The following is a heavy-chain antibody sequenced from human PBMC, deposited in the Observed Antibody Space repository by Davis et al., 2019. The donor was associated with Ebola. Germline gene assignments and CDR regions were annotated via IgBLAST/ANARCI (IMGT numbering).Heavy chain of an antibody. D-gene: IGHD2-2*02. CDR2: ISSDGSST. Sequence: PGGSLRLSCAASGFTFSNYWMHWVRQAPGKGLVWVSRISSDGSSTTYADPVKGRFTISRDNAKNSLYLQMNSLRPEDTALYYCVRDMGVVTAAINYWGQGALVTVSS. J-gene: IGHJ4*02. CDR3: VRDMGVVTAAINY. V-gene: IGHV3-74*01. CDR1: GFTFSNYW.